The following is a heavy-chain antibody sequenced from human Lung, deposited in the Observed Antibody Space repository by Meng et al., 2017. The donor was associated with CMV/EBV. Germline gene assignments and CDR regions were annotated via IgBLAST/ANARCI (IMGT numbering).Heavy chain of an antibody. CDR1: GFSLSTSGVG. J-gene: IGHJ1*01. Sequence: QITLKESGPTLVKPTQTLTLTCTFSGFSLSTSGVGVGWIRQPPGKALEWLALIYWDDDKRYSPSLKSRLTITKDTSKNQVVLTMTNMDPVDTATYYCAHSGYYDSSGYSEHWGQGPLVTVAS. CDR3: AHSGYYDSSGYSEH. CDR2: IYWDDDK. V-gene: IGHV2-5*02. D-gene: IGHD3-22*01.